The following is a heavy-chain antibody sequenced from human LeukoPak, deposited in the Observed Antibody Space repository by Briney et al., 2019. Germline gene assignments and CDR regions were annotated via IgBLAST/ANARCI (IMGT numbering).Heavy chain of an antibody. Sequence: ASVKVSCKASGYTFTSYDINWVRQATGQGHEWMGWINPKSGGTHCAQKFQGRVTMTRDLSMTTAYVELSSLKSDDTAVYYCARELQAGDYGWGSFLDAFDIWGQGTMVAVSP. D-gene: IGHD3-16*01. CDR2: INPKSGGT. CDR1: GYTFTSYD. CDR3: ARELQAGDYGWGSFLDAFDI. J-gene: IGHJ3*02. V-gene: IGHV1-2*02.